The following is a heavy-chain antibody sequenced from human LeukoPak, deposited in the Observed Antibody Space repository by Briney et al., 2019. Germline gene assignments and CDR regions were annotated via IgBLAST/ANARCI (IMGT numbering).Heavy chain of an antibody. CDR3: ARGGVDYYYFYMDV. V-gene: IGHV3-72*01. CDR2: TRNKVNSYIA. Sequence: GGSLRLSCAASGFTFSDHYMDWVRQAPGKGLEWVGRTRNKVNSYIADYAASVKGRFTILRDDSKNSVFLQMNFLKSDDTAVYYCARGGVDYYYFYMDVWGKGTTVTISS. CDR1: GFTFSDHY. D-gene: IGHD2-8*01. J-gene: IGHJ6*03.